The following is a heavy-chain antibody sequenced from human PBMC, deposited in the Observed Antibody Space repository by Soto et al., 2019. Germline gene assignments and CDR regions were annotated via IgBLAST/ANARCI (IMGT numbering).Heavy chain of an antibody. D-gene: IGHD4-17*01. CDR2: INPNSGGT. CDR3: ARGYGDFPYCFDY. V-gene: IGHV1-2*04. CDR1: GYTFTGYY. Sequence: QVQLVQSGAEVKKPGASVKVSCKASGYTFTGYYMHWVRQSPGQGLEWMGWINPNSGGTNYAQKFQGWVTMTRDTSISTAYMERSRLRSDDTAVYYCARGYGDFPYCFDYWGQGTLVTVSS. J-gene: IGHJ4*02.